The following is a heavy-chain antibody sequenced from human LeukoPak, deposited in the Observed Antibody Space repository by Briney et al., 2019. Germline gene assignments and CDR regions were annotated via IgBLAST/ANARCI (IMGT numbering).Heavy chain of an antibody. Sequence: SETLSLTCTVSGGSISSYYWRWIRQPPGKGLEWIGYIYYSGSTNYNPSLKSRVTISVDTSKNQFSLKLSSVTAADTAVYYCARVSSGSTEFDYWGHGTLVTVSS. CDR3: ARVSSGSTEFDY. D-gene: IGHD3-22*01. CDR2: IYYSGST. V-gene: IGHV4-59*01. CDR1: GGSISSYY. J-gene: IGHJ4*01.